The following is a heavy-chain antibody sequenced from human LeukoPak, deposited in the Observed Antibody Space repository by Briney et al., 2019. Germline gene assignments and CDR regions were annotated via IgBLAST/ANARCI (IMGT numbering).Heavy chain of an antibody. CDR3: ARSSPYYDILTGYYKPYGMDV. V-gene: IGHV5-51*01. J-gene: IGHJ6*02. Sequence: GESLKISCKGSGYSFTSYWIGWVRQMPGKGLECMGIIYPGDSDTRYSPSFQGQVTISADKSISTAYLQWSSLKASDTAMYYCARSSPYYDILTGYYKPYGMDVWGQGTTVTVSS. D-gene: IGHD3-9*01. CDR2: IYPGDSDT. CDR1: GYSFTSYW.